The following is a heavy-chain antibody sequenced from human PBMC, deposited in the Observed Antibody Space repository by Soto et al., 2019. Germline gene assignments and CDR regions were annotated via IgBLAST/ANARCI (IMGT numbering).Heavy chain of an antibody. CDR1: GFPFNNYA. CDR3: AKNGYEYSTSSPWFDP. V-gene: IGHV3-23*01. J-gene: IGHJ5*02. Sequence: GGSLRLSCAASGFPFNNYAMNWVRQAPGKGLEWVSSISGSADDTYYPDSVKGRFTISRDNSRNTLYLHMNSLRPEDTAIYYCAKNGYEYSTSSPWFDPWGQGTLVTVSS. D-gene: IGHD6-6*01. CDR2: ISGSADDT.